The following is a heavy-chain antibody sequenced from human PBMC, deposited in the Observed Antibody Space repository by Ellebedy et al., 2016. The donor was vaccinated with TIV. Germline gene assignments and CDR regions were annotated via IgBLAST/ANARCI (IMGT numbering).Heavy chain of an antibody. Sequence: GESLKISXAASGFTFSSYGMHWVRQAPGKGLEWVAVISYDGSNKYYADSVKGRFTISRDNSKNTLYLQMNSLRAEDTAVYYCARSRYYDSSGYYHWGQGTLVTVSS. CDR3: ARSRYYDSSGYYH. CDR2: ISYDGSNK. V-gene: IGHV3-30*03. D-gene: IGHD3-22*01. J-gene: IGHJ5*02. CDR1: GFTFSSYG.